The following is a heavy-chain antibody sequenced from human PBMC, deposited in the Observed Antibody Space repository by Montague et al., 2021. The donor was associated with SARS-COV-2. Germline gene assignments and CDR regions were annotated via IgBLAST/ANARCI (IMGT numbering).Heavy chain of an antibody. CDR3: TRHVHMTWPEPSPGFDY. Sequence: SETLSLTCTVSGDSISSSSYNWGWIRQPPGKGLAWIGSVHYSGRPYYNPSLKSRVTIYVDTSTNQLSLKLSSVTAADTAVYYCTRHVHMTWPEPSPGFDYWGQGTLVTVSS. CDR1: GDSISSSSYN. V-gene: IGHV4-39*01. J-gene: IGHJ4*02. CDR2: VHYSGRP. D-gene: IGHD1-1*01.